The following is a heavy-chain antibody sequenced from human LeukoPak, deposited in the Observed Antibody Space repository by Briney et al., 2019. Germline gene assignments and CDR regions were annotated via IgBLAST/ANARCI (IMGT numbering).Heavy chain of an antibody. CDR1: GFTFSIFA. V-gene: IGHV3-30-3*01. CDR2: ISYHGSNI. D-gene: IGHD3-10*01. J-gene: IGHJ4*02. CDR3: ARSHYGSGSYCTYYFDY. Sequence: GRSLRLSCAASGFTFSIFAMHWVRQAPGKGLEWVTFISYHGSNIYYADSVKGRFTISRDNSKNTLYLQMNSLRAEDTAVYYCARSHYGSGSYCTYYFDYWGQGTLVTVSS.